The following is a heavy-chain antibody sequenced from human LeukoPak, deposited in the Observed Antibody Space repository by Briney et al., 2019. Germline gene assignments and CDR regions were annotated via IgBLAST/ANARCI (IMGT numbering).Heavy chain of an antibody. CDR1: GFTLSAFW. Sequence: GGSLRLSCVASGFTLSAFWMTWVRQAPGKGLEWVANINQDGSEKYYADSLKGRFAISKDMAHNSLFLQMSSLRPEDTAVYYCARGFGDFFVWGQGTLVTVSS. D-gene: IGHD3-10*01. J-gene: IGHJ4*02. CDR3: ARGFGDFFV. CDR2: INQDGSEK. V-gene: IGHV3-7*04.